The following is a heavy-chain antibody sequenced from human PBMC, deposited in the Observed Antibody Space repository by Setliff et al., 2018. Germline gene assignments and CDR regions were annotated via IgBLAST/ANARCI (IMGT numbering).Heavy chain of an antibody. V-gene: IGHV4-30-2*01. CDR3: AREGTPGAFDI. D-gene: IGHD3-10*01. Sequence: PSETLSLTCAVSGGSISGGGYSWSWIRQPPGKGLEWIGYIYHSGSTYYNPSLKSRVTISVDRSKNQFSLKLSSVTAADTAVYYCAREGTPGAFDIWGQGTMVTVSS. CDR1: GGSISGGGYS. J-gene: IGHJ3*02. CDR2: IYHSGST.